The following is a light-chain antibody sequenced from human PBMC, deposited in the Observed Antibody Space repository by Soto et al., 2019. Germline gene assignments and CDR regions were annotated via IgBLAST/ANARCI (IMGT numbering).Light chain of an antibody. J-gene: IGKJ1*01. V-gene: IGKV3-20*01. CDR3: QQYGSSGT. CDR2: GVS. Sequence: VVLTQSPGTLSLSPGERATLSCRASLNVNSYLAWYQQKPGQAPRVVIYGVSNRATGIPDRFSGSGSGTDFTLTISRLEPEDFAVYYCQQYGSSGTFGQGTKVDIK. CDR1: LNVNSY.